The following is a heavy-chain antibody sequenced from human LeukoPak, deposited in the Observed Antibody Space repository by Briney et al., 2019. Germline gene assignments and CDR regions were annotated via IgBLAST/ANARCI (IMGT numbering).Heavy chain of an antibody. CDR1: GGSFSPDY. CDR2: IYTSGSS. D-gene: IGHD1-26*01. Sequence: PSETLSLTCTVSGGSFSPDYWSWIRQPAGPGLEWIGRIYTSGSSNYNPSLKSRATMSVDTSKNQISLKLTSVTAADTAVYYCARDRFSGSFSGFDYWGQGALVTVSS. CDR3: ARDRFSGSFSGFDY. V-gene: IGHV4-4*07. J-gene: IGHJ4*02.